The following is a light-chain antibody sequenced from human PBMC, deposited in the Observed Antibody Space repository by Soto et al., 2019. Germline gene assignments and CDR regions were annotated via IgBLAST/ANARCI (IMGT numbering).Light chain of an antibody. CDR2: DAS. CDR1: QSISSW. J-gene: IGKJ1*01. V-gene: IGKV1-5*01. CDR3: QQYSTSPCT. Sequence: DIQMTQSPSTLSASVGDRVTITCRASQSISSWLAWYQQKPGKAPKVLIFDASSLESGVPSRFSGSGSATEFSLNICSLQTDEFATDDCQQYSTSPCTFGQGTMVEIK.